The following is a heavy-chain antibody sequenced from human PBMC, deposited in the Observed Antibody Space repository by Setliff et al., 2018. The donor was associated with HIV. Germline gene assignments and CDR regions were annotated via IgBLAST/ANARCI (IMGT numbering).Heavy chain of an antibody. D-gene: IGHD3-3*01. J-gene: IGHJ5*02. CDR2: IYYSGST. Sequence: SETLSLTCTVSGGSISRYSWTWIRQPPGKELEWTGYIYYSGSTNYNPSLKGRVTMSLDSSKKQFSLKLSSVTAADTAVYFCARDVGGFTVFAVPRGGFDPWGQGTLVTVSS. V-gene: IGHV4-59*01. CDR1: GGSISRYS. CDR3: ARDVGGFTVFAVPRGGFDP.